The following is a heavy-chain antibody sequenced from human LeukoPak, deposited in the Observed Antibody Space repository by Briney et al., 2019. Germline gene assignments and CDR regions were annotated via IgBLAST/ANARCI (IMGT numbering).Heavy chain of an antibody. J-gene: IGHJ4*02. CDR3: AKYFYDSSTYSFDY. CDR2: IGSGGST. D-gene: IGHD3-22*01. Sequence: AGGSLRLSCAASGFTFSNYATSWVRQAAGNWLEWVSSIGSGGSTHYVDCVKGRFTIHRDNSQNTLFLQMNNLRAEGTAVYYCAKYFYDSSTYSFDYWGQGTLVIVSA. CDR1: GFTFSNYA. V-gene: IGHV3-23*01.